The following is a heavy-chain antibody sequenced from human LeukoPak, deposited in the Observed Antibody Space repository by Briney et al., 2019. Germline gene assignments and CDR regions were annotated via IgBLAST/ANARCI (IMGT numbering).Heavy chain of an antibody. CDR2: ISAYSGNT. J-gene: IGHJ4*02. D-gene: IGHD5-18*01. V-gene: IGHV1-18*01. CDR1: GYTFTTYG. CDR3: ARDHGYSYGYTFDY. Sequence: ASVKVSCKASGYTFTTYGISGVRQAPGQGLEWMGWISAYSGNTNYAQKLQGRATMTTDTSTSTAYMELRSLRSDDTAVYYCARDHGYSYGYTFDYWGQGTLVTVSS.